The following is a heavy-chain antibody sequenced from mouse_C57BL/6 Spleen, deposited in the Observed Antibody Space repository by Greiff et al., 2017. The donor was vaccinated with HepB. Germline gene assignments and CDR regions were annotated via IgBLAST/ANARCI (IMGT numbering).Heavy chain of an antibody. V-gene: IGHV3-1*01. CDR2: ISYSGST. Sequence: EVQRVESGPGMVKPSQSLSLTCTVTGYSITSGYDWHWIRHFPGNKLEWMGYISYSGSTNYNPSLKSRISITHDTSKNHFFLKLNSVTTEDTATYYCARDGNVDWYFDVWGTGTTVTVSS. J-gene: IGHJ1*03. CDR1: GYSITSGYD. D-gene: IGHD2-1*01. CDR3: ARDGNVDWYFDV.